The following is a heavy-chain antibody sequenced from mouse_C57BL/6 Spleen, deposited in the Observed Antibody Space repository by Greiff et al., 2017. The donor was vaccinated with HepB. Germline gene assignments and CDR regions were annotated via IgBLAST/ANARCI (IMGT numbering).Heavy chain of an antibody. CDR2: ISGGGGNT. CDR1: GFTFSSYT. Sequence: EVKLVESGGGLVKPGGSLKLSCAASGFTFSSYTMSWVRQTPEKRLEWVATISGGGGNTYYPDSVKGRFTISRDNAKNTLYLQMSSLRSEDTALYYCARDSSGYVGYYFDYWGQGTTLTVSS. J-gene: IGHJ2*01. V-gene: IGHV5-9*01. CDR3: ARDSSGYVGYYFDY. D-gene: IGHD3-2*02.